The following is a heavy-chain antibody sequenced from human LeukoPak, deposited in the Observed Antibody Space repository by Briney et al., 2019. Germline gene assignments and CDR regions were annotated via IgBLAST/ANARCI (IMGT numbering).Heavy chain of an antibody. D-gene: IGHD3-10*01. CDR1: GDSVSSNSAA. Sequence: SQTLSLTCAISGDSVSSNSAAWNWIRQSPSRGLEWLGRTYYRSKWYNDYAVSVKSRITINPDTSKNQFSLQLSSVTAADTAVYYCASSIVSRDYYYGMDVWGQGTTVTVSS. CDR3: ASSIVSRDYYYGMDV. CDR2: TYYRSKWYN. J-gene: IGHJ6*02. V-gene: IGHV6-1*01.